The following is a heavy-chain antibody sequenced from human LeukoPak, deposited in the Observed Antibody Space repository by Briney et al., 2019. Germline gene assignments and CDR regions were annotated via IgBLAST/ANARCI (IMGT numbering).Heavy chain of an antibody. V-gene: IGHV1-24*01. CDR1: GYTLTELS. CDR2: FDPEDGET. CDR3: ARGGVLRYFDWSLGLDY. J-gene: IGHJ4*02. Sequence: ASVKVSCKVSGYTLTELSMHWVRQAPGKGLEWMGGFDPEDGETIYAQKFRGRVTMTEDTSTDTAYMELSSLRSEDAAVYYCARGGVLRYFDWSLGLDYWGQGTLVTVSS. D-gene: IGHD3-9*01.